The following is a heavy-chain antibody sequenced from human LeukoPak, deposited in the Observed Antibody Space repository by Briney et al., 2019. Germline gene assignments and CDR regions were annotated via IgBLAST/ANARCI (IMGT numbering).Heavy chain of an antibody. V-gene: IGHV4-39*07. J-gene: IGHJ6*03. CDR2: IYYSGST. CDR3: ARVLRYYGSGSYYKSYYYYYMDV. Sequence: SETLSLTCTVSGGSITSSSYYWGWIRQPPGKGLEWIGSIYYSGSTYYDPSLKSRVTISVDTSKNQFSLKLSSVTAADTAVYYCARVLRYYGSGSYYKSYYYYYMDVWGKGTTVTISS. CDR1: GGSITSSSYY. D-gene: IGHD3-10*01.